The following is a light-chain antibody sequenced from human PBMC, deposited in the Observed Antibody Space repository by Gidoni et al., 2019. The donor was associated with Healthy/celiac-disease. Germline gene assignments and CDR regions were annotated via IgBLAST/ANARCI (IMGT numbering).Light chain of an antibody. CDR3: QQYNSYSRT. V-gene: IGKV1-5*03. CDR2: KAS. CDR1: QSISSW. Sequence: DIQMTQSPSTLSASEGDRVTITCRASQSISSWLAWYQQKPGKAPKLLIYKASSLESGVPSRFSGSGSGTEFTLTISSLQPDDFATYYCQQYNSYSRTFGQGTKVESK. J-gene: IGKJ1*01.